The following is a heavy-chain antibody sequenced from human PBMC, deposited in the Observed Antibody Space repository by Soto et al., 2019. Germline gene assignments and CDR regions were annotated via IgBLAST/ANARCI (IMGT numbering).Heavy chain of an antibody. J-gene: IGHJ4*02. D-gene: IGHD1-20*01. CDR2: MNPNSGNT. Sequence: GASVKVSCKASGYTFTSYDINWVRQATGQGLEWMGWMNPNSGNTGYAQKFQGRVTMTRNTSISTAYMELSSLRSEDTAVYYCAALTGTTVWTRDYWGQGTLVTVSS. CDR1: GYTFTSYD. CDR3: AALTGTTVWTRDY. V-gene: IGHV1-8*01.